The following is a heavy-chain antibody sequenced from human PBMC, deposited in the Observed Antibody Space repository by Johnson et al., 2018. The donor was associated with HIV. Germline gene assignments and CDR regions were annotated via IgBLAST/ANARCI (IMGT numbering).Heavy chain of an antibody. J-gene: IGHJ3*01. CDR3: AKWRIIYAFDF. CDR1: GFTFSSYA. CDR2: IRYDGSNK. Sequence: QVQLVESGGGVVRPGGSLRLSCAASGFTFSSYAMSWVRQAPGKGLEWVAFIRYDGSNKYYADPVKGRFTISRDNSKNTLYLQMNSLRAADTSVYYCAKWRIIYAFDFWGRGTMVTVSS. V-gene: IGHV3-30*02. D-gene: IGHD3-16*01.